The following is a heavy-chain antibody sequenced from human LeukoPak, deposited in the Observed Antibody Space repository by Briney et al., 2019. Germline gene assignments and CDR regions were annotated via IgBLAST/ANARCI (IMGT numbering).Heavy chain of an antibody. V-gene: IGHV3-23*01. J-gene: IGHJ4*02. CDR1: GFTFSSYA. D-gene: IGHD3-3*01. CDR2: ISGSGGST. Sequence: GGSLRLSCAASGFTFSSYAMSWVRQAPGKGLEWVSAISGSGGSTYYADSVKGRFTISRDNSKNTLYLQMNSLRAEDTAVYYCAKDILEIFGVVIGTFDYWGQGTLVTVSS. CDR3: AKDILEIFGVVIGTFDY.